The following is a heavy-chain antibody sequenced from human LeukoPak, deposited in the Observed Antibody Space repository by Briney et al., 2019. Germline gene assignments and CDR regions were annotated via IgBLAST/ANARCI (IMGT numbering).Heavy chain of an antibody. D-gene: IGHD4-17*01. CDR3: ARHAFYGEVDY. J-gene: IGHJ4*02. V-gene: IGHV4-59*08. CDR1: GGSISSYY. Sequence: PSETLSLTCTVSGGSISSYYWSWIRQPPGKGLEWIGYIYYSGTTNYNPSLKSRVTISIDTSKNQFSLKLSSVTAADTAVYYCARHAFYGEVDYWGQGTLVTVSS. CDR2: IYYSGTT.